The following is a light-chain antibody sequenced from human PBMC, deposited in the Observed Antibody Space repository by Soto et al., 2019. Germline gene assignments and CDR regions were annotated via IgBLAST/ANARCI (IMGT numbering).Light chain of an antibody. J-gene: IGKJ1*01. CDR3: LQYDSHSWT. Sequence: DIQMTQSPSSLSVSVGDRVTITCLASRSISDWVAWYQQKPGKAPQLLIFDASTLKSGVPSRFSGSGSGTEFTLTISSLQPDDVATYYCLQYDSHSWTFGQGTKVDIK. V-gene: IGKV1-5*01. CDR1: RSISDW. CDR2: DAS.